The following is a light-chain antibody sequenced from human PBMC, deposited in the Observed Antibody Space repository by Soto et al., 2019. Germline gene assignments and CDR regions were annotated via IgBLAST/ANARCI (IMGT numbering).Light chain of an antibody. J-gene: IGKJ1*01. Sequence: EIVLTQSPGTLSLSPGERVTLSCRASQSVSRTYLAWYQQKPGQAPRLLIYGASSRAAGIPDRFSGSGSGTDFTLTINRLEPDDFAVYYCQQYGSSPWTFGQGTKVEIK. CDR1: QSVSRTY. V-gene: IGKV3-20*01. CDR3: QQYGSSPWT. CDR2: GAS.